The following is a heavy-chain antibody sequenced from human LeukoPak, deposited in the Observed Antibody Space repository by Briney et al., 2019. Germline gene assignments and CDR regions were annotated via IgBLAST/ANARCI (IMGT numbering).Heavy chain of an antibody. D-gene: IGHD3-22*01. CDR3: ARLYYHESSGYRHCDY. V-gene: IGHV3-7*01. J-gene: IGHJ4*02. CDR1: GFTFSNYW. Sequence: PGGSLRLSCAASGFTFSNYWMSWVRQAPGKGLEWVAKINQDGSEKHDVDSVKGRFIISRDNGENSLHLQMNSLRAEDTAVYYCARLYYHESSGYRHCDYWGQGTLVTVSS. CDR2: INQDGSEK.